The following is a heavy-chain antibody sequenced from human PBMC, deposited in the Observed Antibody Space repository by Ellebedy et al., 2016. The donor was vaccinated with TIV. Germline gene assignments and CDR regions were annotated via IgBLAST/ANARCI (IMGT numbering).Heavy chain of an antibody. Sequence: GESLKISCAASGFTVTTYARHWVRQAPGKGLEWVPGMGTGGNTFYADSVRGRFTISRDNSKNTMYLEMSSLRVEDTAIYYCAKDQVGGDGRWVFDLWGQGTMVTVSS. V-gene: IGHV3-23*01. J-gene: IGHJ3*01. CDR3: AKDQVGGDGRWVFDL. CDR2: MGTGGNT. D-gene: IGHD3-16*01. CDR1: GFTVTTYA.